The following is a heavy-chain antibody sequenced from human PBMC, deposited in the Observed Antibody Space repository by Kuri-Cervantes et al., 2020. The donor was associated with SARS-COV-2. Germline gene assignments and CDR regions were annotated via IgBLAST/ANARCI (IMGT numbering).Heavy chain of an antibody. CDR2: IYHSGST. Sequence: SETLSLTCAVSGYSISSGYYWGWIRQPPGKGLEWIGSIYHSGSTYYNPSLKSRVTISVDTSKNQFSLKLSSVTAADTAVYYCARDPGYSSSWDGWTFDYWGQGTLVTVSS. V-gene: IGHV4-38-2*02. CDR1: GYSISSGYY. D-gene: IGHD6-13*01. CDR3: ARDPGYSSSWDGWTFDY. J-gene: IGHJ4*02.